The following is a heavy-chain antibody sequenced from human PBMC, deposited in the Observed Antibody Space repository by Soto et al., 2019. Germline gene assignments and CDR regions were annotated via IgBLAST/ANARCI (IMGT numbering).Heavy chain of an antibody. D-gene: IGHD6-6*01. J-gene: IGHJ5*02. V-gene: IGHV4-39*01. CDR2: IYYSGST. CDR3: ARHVTLPHSSSLYNWFDP. CDR1: GGSISSSSYH. Sequence: SETLSLTCTVSGGSISSSSYHWGWIRQPPGKGLEWIGSIYYSGSTYYNPSLKSRVTISVDTSKNQFSLKLSSVTAADTAVYYCARHVTLPHSSSLYNWFDPWGQGTLVTVSS.